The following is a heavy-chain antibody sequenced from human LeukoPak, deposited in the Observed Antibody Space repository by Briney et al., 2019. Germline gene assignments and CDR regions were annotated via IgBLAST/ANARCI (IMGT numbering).Heavy chain of an antibody. CDR1: GFIFSNYW. Sequence: GGSLRLSWGAAGFIFSNYWMGWVRQVAGKGPVWVSRINGDGSYGVSVNGRFTISRDNAKSTLYLQMHSLRVEDTGVYYCASYNWNYDMDVWGQGTTVIVSS. D-gene: IGHD1-20*01. CDR3: ASYNWNYDMDV. J-gene: IGHJ6*02. CDR2: INGDGS. V-gene: IGHV3-74*01.